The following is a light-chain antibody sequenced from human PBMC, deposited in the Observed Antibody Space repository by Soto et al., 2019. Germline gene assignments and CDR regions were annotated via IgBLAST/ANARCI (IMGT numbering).Light chain of an antibody. Sequence: IHMTQFPSALSASVGDRVTITCRASQNVNNWLAWYQHKPGKAPQLLIYDASVLETGVPSRISGSGSGTDFTLTISSLQPEDFATYYCQQSHSIPLTFGGGTKVDIK. V-gene: IGKV1-5*01. CDR2: DAS. CDR3: QQSHSIPLT. J-gene: IGKJ4*01. CDR1: QNVNNW.